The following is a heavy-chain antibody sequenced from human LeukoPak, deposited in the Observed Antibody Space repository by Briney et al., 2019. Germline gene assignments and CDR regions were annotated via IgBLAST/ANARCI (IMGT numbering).Heavy chain of an antibody. Sequence: ASVKVSCKASRYTFTGYYMHWVRQAPGQGLEWMGWIYPNSGGTNYAQKFQGRVTMTRDTSISTAYMELSRLRSDGTAVYYCARSDQFPYYMDVWGKGTTVTASS. V-gene: IGHV1-2*02. CDR1: RYTFTGYY. J-gene: IGHJ6*03. CDR2: IYPNSGGT. CDR3: ARSDQFPYYMDV. D-gene: IGHD2-2*01.